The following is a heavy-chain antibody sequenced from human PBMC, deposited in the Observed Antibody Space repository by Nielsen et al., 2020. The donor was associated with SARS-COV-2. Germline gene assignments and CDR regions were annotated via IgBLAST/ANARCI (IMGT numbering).Heavy chain of an antibody. CDR2: ISAYNGNT. Sequence: WVRQAPGQGLEWMGWISAYNGNTNYAQKLQGRVTITADKSTSTAYMELSSLRSEDTAVYYCAGGDYDYVWGSYRGGFFDYWGQGTLVTVSS. CDR3: AGGDYDYVWGSYRGGFFDY. V-gene: IGHV1-18*01. J-gene: IGHJ4*02. D-gene: IGHD3-16*02.